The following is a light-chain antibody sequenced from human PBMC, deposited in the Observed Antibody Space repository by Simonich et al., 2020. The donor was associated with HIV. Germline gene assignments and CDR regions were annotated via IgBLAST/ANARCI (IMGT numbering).Light chain of an antibody. J-gene: IGLJ3*02. CDR1: SSDVGNYNL. CDR2: EGS. V-gene: IGLV2-23*01. CDR3: CSYAGSRTWV. Sequence: QSALTQPASVSGSPGQSITISCTGTSSDVGNYNLVSWYQQHPGKAPKLMIYEGSKRPAGVSNSFSGSKSGNTASLTISGLQAEDEADYYCCSYAGSRTWVFGGGTKVTVL.